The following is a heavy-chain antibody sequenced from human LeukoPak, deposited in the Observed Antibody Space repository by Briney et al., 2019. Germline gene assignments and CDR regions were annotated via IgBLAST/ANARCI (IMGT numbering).Heavy chain of an antibody. D-gene: IGHD3-16*01. J-gene: IGHJ2*01. V-gene: IGHV4-59*11. CDR1: GGSISFHY. CDR3: ARGGVWYFDL. Sequence: SETLSLTCTVSGGSISFHYWSWIRQPPGKGLEWIGYIHLSGSTYYDPSLRSRVTISGDTSKNQFSLRRNSVTAADTAVYYCARGGVWYFDLWGRGTLVTVSS. CDR2: IHLSGST.